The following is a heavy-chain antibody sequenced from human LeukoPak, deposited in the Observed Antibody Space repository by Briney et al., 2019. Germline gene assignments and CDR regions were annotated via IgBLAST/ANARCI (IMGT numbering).Heavy chain of an antibody. J-gene: IGHJ4*02. CDR3: ARDRATVTTDGLDY. Sequence: ASVNLSFTSSGYTFTIYGISWVRQAPGQGLEWRGVISAYNGNTNYAQKLQVRVTMTTDTSTSTAYMELRSLRSDDTAVYYCARDRATVTTDGLDYWGQGTLVTVSS. CDR2: ISAYNGNT. D-gene: IGHD4-17*01. V-gene: IGHV1-18*01. CDR1: GYTFTIYG.